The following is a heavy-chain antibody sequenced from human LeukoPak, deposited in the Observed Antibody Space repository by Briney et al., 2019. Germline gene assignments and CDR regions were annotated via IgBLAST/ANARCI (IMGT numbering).Heavy chain of an antibody. CDR3: ARDRWELTQAPGY. CDR1: GYIFTSYG. D-gene: IGHD1-26*01. J-gene: IGHJ4*02. Sequence: GASVKVSCKASGYIFTSYGITWVRQAPGQGLEWMGWISTYNGDTNYAQNLQGRVTMTTDTSTSTAYMDLRSLRSDDTAVYYCARDRWELTQAPGYWGQGTLVTVSS. CDR2: ISTYNGDT. V-gene: IGHV1-18*01.